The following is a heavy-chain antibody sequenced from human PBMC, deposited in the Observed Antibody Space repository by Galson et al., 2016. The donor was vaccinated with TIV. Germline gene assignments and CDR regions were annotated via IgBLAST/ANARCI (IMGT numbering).Heavy chain of an antibody. CDR2: INPYSADT. CDR1: GYIFNNYY. Sequence: SVKVSCKASGYIFNNYYLHWVRQAPGQGLEWMGWINPYSADTNYAQSFQGRVSMTSDTSINTAYMELSRLRPDDTAIFFCARGFNYGFDFYYGMDVWGQGTTVTVSS. V-gene: IGHV1-2*02. D-gene: IGHD5-18*01. CDR3: ARGFNYGFDFYYGMDV. J-gene: IGHJ6*02.